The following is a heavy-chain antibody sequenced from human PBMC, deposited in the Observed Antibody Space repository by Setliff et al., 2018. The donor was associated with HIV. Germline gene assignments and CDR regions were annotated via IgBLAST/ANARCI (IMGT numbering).Heavy chain of an antibody. V-gene: IGHV3-43D*04. D-gene: IGHD1-26*01. J-gene: IGHJ6*02. CDR1: GFTFDDYA. CDR2: IEWHGGRT. Sequence: GGSLRLSCTASGFTFDDYAMYWVRQAPGKALEWVSLIEWHGGRTFYADSVEGRFTISRDNARNSLYLQMDSLRAEDTALYYCVRISGSNGHYYYGLDVWGQGTTVTVSS. CDR3: VRISGSNGHYYYGLDV.